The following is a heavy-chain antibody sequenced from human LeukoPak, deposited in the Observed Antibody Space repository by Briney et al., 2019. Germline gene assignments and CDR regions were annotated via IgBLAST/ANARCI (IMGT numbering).Heavy chain of an antibody. CDR2: ISAYNGNT. V-gene: IGHV1-18*01. CDR3: ARGILWFGDDV. Sequence: ASVTVSCKASGYTFTSYGISWVRQAPGQGLEWMGWISAYNGNTNYAQKLQDRVTMTRNTSISTAYMELSSLRSEDTAVYYCARGILWFGDDVWGKGTTVTISS. CDR1: GYTFTSYG. D-gene: IGHD3-10*01. J-gene: IGHJ6*04.